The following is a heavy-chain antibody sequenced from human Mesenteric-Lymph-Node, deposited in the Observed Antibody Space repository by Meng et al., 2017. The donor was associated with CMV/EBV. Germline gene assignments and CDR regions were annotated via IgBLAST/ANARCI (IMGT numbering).Heavy chain of an antibody. J-gene: IGHJ6*02. D-gene: IGHD3-10*01. CDR3: AKDHWVRGVTPPNYYYYGMDV. CDR2: TRNDGSNE. V-gene: IGHV3-30*02. CDR1: GFTFRSYG. Sequence: GESLKISCAASGFTFRSYGMHWVRQAPGKGLEWLAFTRNDGSNEYYGDSVRGRFTISRDNSKNTLYLQMNSLRTEDTAVYFCAKDHWVRGVTPPNYYYYGMDVWGQGTTVTVSS.